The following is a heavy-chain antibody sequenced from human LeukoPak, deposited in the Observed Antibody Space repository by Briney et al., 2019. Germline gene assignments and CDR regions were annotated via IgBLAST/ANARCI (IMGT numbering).Heavy chain of an antibody. CDR1: GFTVSSNY. Sequence: GGSLRLSCAASGFTVSSNYMSWVRQAPGKGLEWVSVIYSGGSTYYADSVKGRFTISRDNSKNTLYLQMNSLRAEDTAAYYCAKDPLDTAMGSGYWGQGTLVTVSS. CDR2: IYSGGST. J-gene: IGHJ4*02. D-gene: IGHD5-18*01. CDR3: AKDPLDTAMGSGY. V-gene: IGHV3-53*01.